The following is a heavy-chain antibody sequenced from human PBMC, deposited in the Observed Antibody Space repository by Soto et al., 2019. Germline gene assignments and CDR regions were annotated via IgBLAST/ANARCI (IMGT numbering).Heavy chain of an antibody. CDR3: ARQVWIFSSFDY. D-gene: IGHD3-16*01. CDR2: IYYSGST. J-gene: IGHJ4*02. Sequence: QLQLQESGPGLVKPSETLSLTCTVSGGSISSSSYYWGWIRQPPGKGLEWIGSIYYSGSTYYNPSLKIRVPISVDPSKNPFSLKLGSVTAADTAVYYCARQVWIFSSFDYWGQGTLVTVSS. CDR1: GGSISSSSYY. V-gene: IGHV4-39*01.